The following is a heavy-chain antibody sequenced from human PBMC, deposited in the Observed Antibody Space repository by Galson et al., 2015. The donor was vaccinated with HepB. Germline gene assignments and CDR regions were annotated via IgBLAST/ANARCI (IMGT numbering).Heavy chain of an antibody. J-gene: IGHJ4*02. CDR2: IKQDGSEK. Sequence: SLRLSCAASGFTFSSYWMSWVRQAPGKGLEWVSNIKQDGSEKYYVDSVKGRFTISRDNAKNSLYLQMNSLGAEDTAVYYCASGWYYDFWSGYRLDYWGQGTLVTVSS. D-gene: IGHD3-3*01. CDR3: ASGWYYDFWSGYRLDY. V-gene: IGHV3-7*01. CDR1: GFTFSSYW.